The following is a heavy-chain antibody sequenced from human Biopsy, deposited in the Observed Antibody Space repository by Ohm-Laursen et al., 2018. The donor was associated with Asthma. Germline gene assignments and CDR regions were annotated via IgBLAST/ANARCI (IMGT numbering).Heavy chain of an antibody. CDR2: ISVYNGNT. Sequence: GASVTVSCKTSGYTFNIAGITWVRQAPGQGLEWMGWISVYNGNTKVAQKLQDRVTMITDTSTSTAYMELRSLRSDDTAVYFCARAVDYSHYYGIDVWGQGTTVTVS. CDR1: GYTFNIAG. D-gene: IGHD3-10*01. V-gene: IGHV1-18*01. CDR3: ARAVDYSHYYGIDV. J-gene: IGHJ6*02.